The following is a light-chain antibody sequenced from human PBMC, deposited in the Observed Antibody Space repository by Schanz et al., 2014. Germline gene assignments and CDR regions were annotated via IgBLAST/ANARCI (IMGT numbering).Light chain of an antibody. V-gene: IGKV3-20*01. J-gene: IGKJ1*01. CDR2: GAS. Sequence: EIVLTQSPATLSVSPGEGATLTCRASESVSGYLAWYQQKPGQAPRLLIYGASSRATGIPDRFSGSGSGTDFTLTISRLEPEDFAVYYCQQYGSAPMTFGQGTKVEIK. CDR3: QQYGSAPMT. CDR1: ESVSGY.